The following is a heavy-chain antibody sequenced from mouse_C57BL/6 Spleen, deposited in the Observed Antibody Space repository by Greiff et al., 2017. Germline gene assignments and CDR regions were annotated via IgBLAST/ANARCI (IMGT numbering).Heavy chain of an antibody. V-gene: IGHV5-17*01. Sequence: EVKVVESGGGLVKPGGSLKLSCAASGFTFSDYGMHWVRQAPEKGLEWVAYISSGSSTIYYADTVKGRFTISRDNAKNTLFLQMTSLRSEDTAMYYCARDLSWFAYWGQGTLVTVSA. J-gene: IGHJ3*01. CDR1: GFTFSDYG. CDR2: ISSGSSTI. CDR3: ARDLSWFAY.